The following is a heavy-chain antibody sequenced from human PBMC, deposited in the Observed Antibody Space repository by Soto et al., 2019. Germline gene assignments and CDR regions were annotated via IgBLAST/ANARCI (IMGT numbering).Heavy chain of an antibody. J-gene: IGHJ6*02. CDR2: ISRDNGNT. V-gene: IGHV1-18*01. CDR3: ARALGYSGYAGMDV. D-gene: IGHD5-12*01. Sequence: QFQLVQSGGEVKKPGASVKVSCKASGYTFTISGINWVRPAPGQGLEWMGWISRDNGNTIYAQKLQGRVTMTTDTSTSTAYMELRSRRSDDTAVYYCARALGYSGYAGMDVWGQGTTVTVS. CDR1: GYTFTISG.